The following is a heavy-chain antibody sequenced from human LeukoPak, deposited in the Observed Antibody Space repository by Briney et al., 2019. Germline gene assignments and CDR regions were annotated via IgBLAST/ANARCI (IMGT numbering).Heavy chain of an antibody. CDR1: GFTFSSYA. Sequence: PGGSLRLSCAASGFTFSSYAMHWVRQAPGKGLEWVAVISYDGSNKYYADSVKGRFTISRDNSKNTLYLQMNSLRAEDTAVYYCARDPSIAAAGSEYYGMDVWGQGTTVTVSS. J-gene: IGHJ6*02. CDR3: ARDPSIAAAGSEYYGMDV. V-gene: IGHV3-30*04. D-gene: IGHD6-13*01. CDR2: ISYDGSNK.